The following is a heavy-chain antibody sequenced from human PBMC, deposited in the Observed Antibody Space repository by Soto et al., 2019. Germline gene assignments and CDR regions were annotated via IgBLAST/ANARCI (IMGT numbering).Heavy chain of an antibody. V-gene: IGHV4-34*02. CDR2: INHSGST. Sequence: QVQLQQWGAGLLKPSETLSLTCTVHGGSVSGFFWTWIRQPPGQGLEWIGEINHSGSTNYNPSLKSRVTISGDMSENQVALRLTSVTAADTVVYYCVRGQWLARGEYWGQGTLVTVSS. J-gene: IGHJ4*02. CDR1: GGSVSGFF. D-gene: IGHD6-19*01. CDR3: VRGQWLARGEY.